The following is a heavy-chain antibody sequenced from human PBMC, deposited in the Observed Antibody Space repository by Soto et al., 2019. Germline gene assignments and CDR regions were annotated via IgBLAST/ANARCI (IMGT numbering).Heavy chain of an antibody. D-gene: IGHD3-16*01. CDR1: GFTFSDSW. V-gene: IGHV3-30*18. CDR3: AKDRGAMASYFDY. Sequence: PGGSLRLSCAASGFTFSDSWMNWVRQAPGKGLEWVAVISYDGSNKYYADSVKGRFTISRDNSKNTLYLQMNSLRAEDTAVYYCAKDRGAMASYFDYWGQGTLVTVSS. J-gene: IGHJ4*02. CDR2: ISYDGSNK.